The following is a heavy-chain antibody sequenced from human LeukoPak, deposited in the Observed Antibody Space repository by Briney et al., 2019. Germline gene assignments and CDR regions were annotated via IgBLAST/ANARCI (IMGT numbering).Heavy chain of an antibody. Sequence: ASVKVSCKASGYTFTGYFMHWVRQAPGQGLEWMGWINPKSGGTNYAQKFQGRVTMTRDTSISTVYMELSRLRSDDTAVYYCARVGWYSSGWYCFDYWGQGTLVTVSS. J-gene: IGHJ4*02. CDR1: GYTFTGYF. D-gene: IGHD6-19*01. CDR3: ARVGWYSSGWYCFDY. CDR2: INPKSGGT. V-gene: IGHV1-2*02.